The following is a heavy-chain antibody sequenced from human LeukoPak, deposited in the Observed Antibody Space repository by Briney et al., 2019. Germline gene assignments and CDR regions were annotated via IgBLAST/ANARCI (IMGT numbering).Heavy chain of an antibody. CDR3: ARGPMLRGVIIRRSKSGYFDY. CDR2: ISGSASST. CDR1: GFTFSNYW. V-gene: IGHV3-23*01. J-gene: IGHJ4*02. D-gene: IGHD3-10*01. Sequence: GGSLRLSCAASGFTFSNYWMTWVGQAPGKGLEWVSAISGSASSTYHADSVKGRFTISRDNSKNTLYLQMSSLRADDTAVYYCARGPMLRGVIIRRSKSGYFDYWGQGTLVTVSS.